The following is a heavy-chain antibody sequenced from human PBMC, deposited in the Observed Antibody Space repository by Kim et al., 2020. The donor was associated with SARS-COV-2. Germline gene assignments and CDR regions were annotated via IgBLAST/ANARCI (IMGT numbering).Heavy chain of an antibody. D-gene: IGHD5-12*01. CDR2: ISWDGGST. CDR3: AKEYRATIVATMCFDY. J-gene: IGHJ4*02. CDR1: GFTFDDYT. Sequence: GGSLRLSCAASGFTFDDYTMHWVRQAPGKGLEWVSLISWDGGSTYYADSVKGRFTISRDNSKNSLYLQMNSLRTEDTALYYCAKEYRATIVATMCFDYWGQGTLVTVSS. V-gene: IGHV3-43*01.